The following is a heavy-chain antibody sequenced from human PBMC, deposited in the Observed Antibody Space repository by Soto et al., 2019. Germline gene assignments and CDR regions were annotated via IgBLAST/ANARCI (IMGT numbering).Heavy chain of an antibody. CDR1: GFTFNTFG. V-gene: IGHV3-48*01. CDR3: ARVRSSTTSVYYYYMDL. J-gene: IGHJ6*03. D-gene: IGHD2-2*01. Sequence: PGGSLRLSCAGSGFTFNTFGINWVRQAAGKGLEWVSYISSNSRTIYYADSVQGRFTISRDNAQNSLYLQMNSLRSEDTVFFYCARVRSSTTSVYYYYMDLWGKGTTVTVSS. CDR2: ISSNSRTI.